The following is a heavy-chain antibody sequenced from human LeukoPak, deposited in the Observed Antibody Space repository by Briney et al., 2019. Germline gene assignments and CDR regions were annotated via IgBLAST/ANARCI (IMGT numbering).Heavy chain of an antibody. CDR1: GGSISSYY. J-gene: IGHJ6*02. Sequence: SETLFLTCTVSGGSISSYYWSWIRQPPGKGLEWIGYIYYSGSTNYNPSLKSRVTISVDTSKNQFSLKLSSVTAADTAVYYCARHLIAAAGDYYYYYGMDVWGQGTTVTVSS. CDR2: IYYSGST. V-gene: IGHV4-59*08. CDR3: ARHLIAAAGDYYYYYGMDV. D-gene: IGHD6-13*01.